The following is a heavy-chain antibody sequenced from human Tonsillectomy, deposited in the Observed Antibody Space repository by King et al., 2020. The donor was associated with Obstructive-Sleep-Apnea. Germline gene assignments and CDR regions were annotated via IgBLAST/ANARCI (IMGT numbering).Heavy chain of an antibody. CDR1: GYTFTSYY. CDR2: INPSGGGT. V-gene: IGHV1-46*01. D-gene: IGHD3-22*01. Sequence: QLVQSGAEVKEPGASVKLSCKAFGYTFTSYYMHWVRQAPGQGLEWMGIINPSGGGTSYPQKFQGRVTMTRDTSENTVYMELSSLRSDDTAVYYCARDSYYDTGSYYYSFDYWGQGTLVTVSS. CDR3: ARDSYYDTGSYYYSFDY. J-gene: IGHJ4*02.